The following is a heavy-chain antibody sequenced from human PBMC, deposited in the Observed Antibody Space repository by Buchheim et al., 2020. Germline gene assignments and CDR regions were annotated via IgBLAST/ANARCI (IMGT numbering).Heavy chain of an antibody. CDR2: IKQDGSEK. CDR1: GFTFSSYW. D-gene: IGHD1-26*01. Sequence: EVQLVESGGGLVQPGGSLRLSCAASGFTFSSYWMSWVRQAPGKGLEWVANIKQDGSEKYYVDSVKGRFTISRDNAKNSLSLQMNSLRAEDTAVYYCAREGPREEWELTYYYYYYGMDVWGQGTT. J-gene: IGHJ6*02. V-gene: IGHV3-7*01. CDR3: AREGPREEWELTYYYYYYGMDV.